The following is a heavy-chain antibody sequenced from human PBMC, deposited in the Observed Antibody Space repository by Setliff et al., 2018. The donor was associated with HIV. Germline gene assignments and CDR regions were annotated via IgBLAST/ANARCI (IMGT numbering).Heavy chain of an antibody. J-gene: IGHJ3*02. CDR3: ATASGYDLFMGALDI. V-gene: IGHV4-34*01. Sequence: SETLSLTCAVSGGSSSGYYWSWIRQPPGKGLEWIGEINQSGGINYNPSLKSRVTISIDTFKNQFSMKLYSVTAADTAVYYCATASGYDLFMGALDIWGQGTMVTVSS. CDR2: INQSGGI. D-gene: IGHD5-12*01. CDR1: GGSSSGYY.